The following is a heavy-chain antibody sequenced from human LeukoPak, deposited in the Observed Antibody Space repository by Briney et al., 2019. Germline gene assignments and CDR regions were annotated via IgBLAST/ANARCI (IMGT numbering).Heavy chain of an antibody. CDR1: GYTFTGYY. CDR3: ARVKGSKYYYDSSGYFPLDY. CDR2: INSDGSST. V-gene: IGHV3-74*01. D-gene: IGHD3-22*01. J-gene: IGHJ4*02. Sequence: SCKASGYTFTGYYMHWVRQAPGKGLVWVSRINSDGSSTSYADSVKGRFTISRDNAKNTLYLQMNSLRAEDTAVYYCARVKGSKYYYDSSGYFPLDYWGQGTLVTVSS.